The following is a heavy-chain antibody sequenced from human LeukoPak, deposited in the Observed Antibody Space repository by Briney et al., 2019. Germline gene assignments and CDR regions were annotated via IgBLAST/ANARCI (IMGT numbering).Heavy chain of an antibody. CDR3: ARGLYGDFAFDI. V-gene: IGHV3-48*03. D-gene: IGHD4-17*01. J-gene: IGHJ3*02. Sequence: GGSLRLFCAASGFTFSSYEMNWVRQAPGKGLGWVSYISSSGSTIYYADSVKGRFTISRDNAKNSLNLQMNSLRAEDTAVYYCARGLYGDFAFDIWGQGTMVTVSS. CDR1: GFTFSSYE. CDR2: ISSSGSTI.